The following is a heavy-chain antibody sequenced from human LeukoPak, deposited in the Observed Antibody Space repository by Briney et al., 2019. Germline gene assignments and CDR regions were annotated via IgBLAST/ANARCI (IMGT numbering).Heavy chain of an antibody. J-gene: IGHJ6*02. CDR2: INSDGSST. CDR1: GFTFSSYW. CDR3: ARVVPRGDYYGMDV. Sequence: PGGSLRLSCAASGFTFSSYWMHWVRQAPGKGLVWVSRINSDGSSTIYADSVKGRFTISRDNAKNTLYLQMYSLRAQDTAVYYCARVVPRGDYYGMDVWGQGTTVTVSS. V-gene: IGHV3-74*01.